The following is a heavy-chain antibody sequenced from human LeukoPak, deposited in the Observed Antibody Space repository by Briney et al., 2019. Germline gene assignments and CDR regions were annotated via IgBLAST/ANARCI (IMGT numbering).Heavy chain of an antibody. J-gene: IGHJ4*02. Sequence: SETLSLTCTVSGGSISSYYWSWIRQPAGKGLEWIGRIYTSGSTNYNPSLKSRVTMSVDTSKNQFSLKLSSVTAADTAVYYCARVGYYYDSSGYYYVVFDYWGQGTLVTVSS. D-gene: IGHD3-22*01. CDR2: IYTSGST. CDR3: ARVGYYYDSSGYYYVVFDY. CDR1: GGSISSYY. V-gene: IGHV4-4*07.